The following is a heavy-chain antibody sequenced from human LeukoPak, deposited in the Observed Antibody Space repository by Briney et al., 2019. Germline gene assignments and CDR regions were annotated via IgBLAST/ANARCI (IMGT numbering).Heavy chain of an antibody. V-gene: IGHV3-30*04. Sequence: GGSLRLSCAASGFTFSRYAMHWVRQAPGKGLEWVAVISYDGSNKYYADSAKGRFTISRDNSKNTLYLQMNSLRAEDTAVYYCARDSSMDVWGQGTTVTVSS. CDR1: GFTFSRYA. J-gene: IGHJ6*02. CDR3: ARDSSMDV. CDR2: ISYDGSNK.